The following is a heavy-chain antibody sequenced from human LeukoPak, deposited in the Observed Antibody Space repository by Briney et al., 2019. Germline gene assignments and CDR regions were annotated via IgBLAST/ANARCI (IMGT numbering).Heavy chain of an antibody. J-gene: IGHJ4*02. V-gene: IGHV1-2*02. CDR3: ARDGSKGALPYFDI. Sequence: GASVKVSYKPSEYTFTASYMQSVPQAPGQGLEWMGWINPNSGGTNYAQKFQGRVTMTRDTSISTAYMELSRLRSDDTAVYYCARDGSKGALPYFDIWGQRTLVTVSS. CDR2: INPNSGGT. CDR1: EYTFTASY.